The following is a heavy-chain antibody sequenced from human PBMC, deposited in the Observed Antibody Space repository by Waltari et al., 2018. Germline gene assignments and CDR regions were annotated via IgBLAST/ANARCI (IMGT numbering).Heavy chain of an antibody. J-gene: IGHJ4*02. V-gene: IGHV3-11*01. D-gene: IGHD3-22*01. CDR2: ISRSGSTI. Sequence: QVQLVESGGGLVKPGGSLRLSCAASGFTFSDYYMSWIRQARGRGLEWVSYISRSGSTIYYADSGKGRFTISRDNAKNSLYLQMNSLRAEDTAVYYCATLHYYDSSGVWGQGTLVTVSS. CDR1: GFTFSDYY. CDR3: ATLHYYDSSGV.